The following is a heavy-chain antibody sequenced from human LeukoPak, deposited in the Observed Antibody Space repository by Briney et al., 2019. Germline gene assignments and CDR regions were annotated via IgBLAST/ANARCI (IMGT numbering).Heavy chain of an antibody. Sequence: PGGSLRLSCTASGFIFSTSWMTWVRQAPGKGLEWVANINLDGSEKYYVDSVKGRFTISRDNAKNSLYLQMNSLRAEDTAVYYCARSNTYYYDSSGYPPDYWGQGTLVTVSS. V-gene: IGHV3-7*01. D-gene: IGHD3-22*01. J-gene: IGHJ4*02. CDR2: INLDGSEK. CDR3: ARSNTYYYDSSGYPPDY. CDR1: GFIFSTSW.